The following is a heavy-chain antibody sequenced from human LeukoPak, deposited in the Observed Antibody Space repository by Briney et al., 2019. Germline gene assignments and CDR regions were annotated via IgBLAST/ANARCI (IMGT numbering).Heavy chain of an antibody. CDR1: GYTFTDSY. D-gene: IGHD3-10*01. CDR2: ISPNNGDT. V-gene: IGHV1-2*02. Sequence: ASVRVSCKPSGYTFTDSYIHWGRQAPGVGLQWMGWISPNNGDTKYAEDFQDRVTMTRDTSINTAYMELTGLTPDDTAVYYCVRSPIGASAYWGRGTLVTVSS. J-gene: IGHJ4*02. CDR3: VRSPIGASAY.